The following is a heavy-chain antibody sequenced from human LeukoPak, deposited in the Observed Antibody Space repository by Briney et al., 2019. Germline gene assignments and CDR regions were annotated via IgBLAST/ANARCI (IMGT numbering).Heavy chain of an antibody. V-gene: IGHV3-21*01. CDR2: ISSSSSYI. J-gene: IGHJ4*02. CDR3: ARDSVVVTAIDY. Sequence: GGSLRLSCAASGFTFSSYSMNWVRQAPGKGLEWVSSISSSSSYIYYADSVKGRFTISRDNAKNSLYLQMNSLRAEDTAVYYWARDSVVVTAIDYWGQGTLVTVSS. CDR1: GFTFSSYS. D-gene: IGHD2-21*02.